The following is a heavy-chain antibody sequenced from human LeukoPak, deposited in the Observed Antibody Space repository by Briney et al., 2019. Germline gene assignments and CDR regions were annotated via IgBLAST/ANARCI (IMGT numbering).Heavy chain of an antibody. CDR3: SRESGAFSPFGY. D-gene: IGHD1-26*01. V-gene: IGHV4-59*12. CDR1: GGSISSYY. Sequence: SETLSLTCTVSGGSISSYYWSWIRQPPGKGPEWIGYIYYSGSTNYNPSLKSRVTMSLDKSKNHLSLNLTSVTAADTAVYYCSRESGAFSPFGYWGQGTLVTVSS. J-gene: IGHJ4*02. CDR2: IYYSGST.